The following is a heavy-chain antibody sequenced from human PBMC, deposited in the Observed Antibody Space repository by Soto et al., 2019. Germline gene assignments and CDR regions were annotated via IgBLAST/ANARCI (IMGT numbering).Heavy chain of an antibody. CDR1: GYTFTGYY. CDR3: AREATGYSNPFALYCYYGMDV. J-gene: IGHJ6*02. Sequence: ASVKVSCKASGYTFTGYYMHWVRQAPGQGLEWMGWINPNSGGTNYAQKFQGRVTMTRDTSISTAYMELSRLRSDDTAVYYCAREATGYSNPFALYCYYGMDVWGQGTTVTVSS. V-gene: IGHV1-2*02. D-gene: IGHD4-4*01. CDR2: INPNSGGT.